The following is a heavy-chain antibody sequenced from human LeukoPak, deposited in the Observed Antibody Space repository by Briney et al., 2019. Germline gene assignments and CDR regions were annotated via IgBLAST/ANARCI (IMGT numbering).Heavy chain of an antibody. D-gene: IGHD3-10*01. V-gene: IGHV4-59*01. CDR1: GGSISSYY. CDR3: ARVTELLWFGEFTYYFDY. Sequence: SETLSLTCTVSGGSISSYYWSWIRQPPGKGLEWIGYIYYSGSTNYNPSLKSRVTISVDTSKNQFSLKLSSVTAADTAVYYCARVTELLWFGEFTYYFDYWGQGTLVTVSS. J-gene: IGHJ4*02. CDR2: IYYSGST.